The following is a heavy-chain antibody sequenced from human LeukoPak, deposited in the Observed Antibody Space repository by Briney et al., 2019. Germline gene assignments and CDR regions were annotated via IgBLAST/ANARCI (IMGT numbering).Heavy chain of an antibody. V-gene: IGHV3-7*01. CDR3: AELGITMIGGV. CDR2: IKQDGSEK. D-gene: IGHD3-10*02. Sequence: PGGSLRLSCAATGFSFDDYAMNWVRQAPGKGLEWVANIKQDGSEKYYVVSVKGRFTISRDNAKNSLYLQMNSLSAEDTAVYYCAELGITMIGGVWGKGTTVTISS. J-gene: IGHJ6*04. CDR1: GFSFDDYA.